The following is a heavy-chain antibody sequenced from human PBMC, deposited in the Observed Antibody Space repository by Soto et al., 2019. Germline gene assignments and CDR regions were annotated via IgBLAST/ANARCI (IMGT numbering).Heavy chain of an antibody. CDR2: IIPMYASP. D-gene: IGHD3-10*01. CDR1: GGTFSSNA. V-gene: IGHV1-69*06. J-gene: IGHJ4*02. Sequence: QVQLVQSGAEVKKPGSSVKVSCKASGGTFSSNAIIWVRQAPGQGLEWMGGIIPMYASPNYAQNFQGRVTVTAHKCTRTAYLELSRLKFADSAIYYCAVPVTGSGSPLAHWGWGPLVIVSS. CDR3: AVPVTGSGSPLAH.